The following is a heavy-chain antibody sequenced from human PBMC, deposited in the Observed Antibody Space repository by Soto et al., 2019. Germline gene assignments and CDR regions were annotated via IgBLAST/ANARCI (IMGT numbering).Heavy chain of an antibody. V-gene: IGHV3-48*03. D-gene: IGHD2-2*01. CDR1: GFTFSTYE. Sequence: GGSLRLSCAASGFTFSTYEFNWVRQAPGRGLEWISYISVSGNIIKYAESVKGRFTISRDNAENSLHLHMSNLRVDDTALYFCVRDTMRASAAASLDYWGQGTQVTVSS. CDR2: ISVSGNII. CDR3: VRDTMRASAAASLDY. J-gene: IGHJ4*02.